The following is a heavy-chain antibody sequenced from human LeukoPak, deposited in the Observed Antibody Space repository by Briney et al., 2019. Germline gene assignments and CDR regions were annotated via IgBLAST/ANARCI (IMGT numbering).Heavy chain of an antibody. CDR1: GESFSGYY. CDR2: INHSGST. CDR3: ARNRGYSPTVDY. J-gene: IGHJ4*02. D-gene: IGHD5-18*01. Sequence: SETLSLTCAVYGESFSGYYWSWIRQPPGKGLEWIGEINHSGSTNYNPSLKSRVTISVDTSKNQFSLKLSSVTAADTAVYYCARNRGYSPTVDYWGQGTLVTVSS. V-gene: IGHV4-34*01.